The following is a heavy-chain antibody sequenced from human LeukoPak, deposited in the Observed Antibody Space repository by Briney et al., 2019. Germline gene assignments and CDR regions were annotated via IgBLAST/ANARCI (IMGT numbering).Heavy chain of an antibody. V-gene: IGHV3-23*01. J-gene: IGHJ4*02. Sequence: PGGSLRPSCAASGFTFSSYAMSWVRQAPGKGLEWVSSISGSGGNTYYTDSVKGRFTISRDNSKNTLYLQMNSLRAEDTAVYYCAKDLGFIVGGGYWGQGTLVTVSS. CDR2: ISGSGGNT. D-gene: IGHD1-26*01. CDR3: AKDLGFIVGGGY. CDR1: GFTFSSYA.